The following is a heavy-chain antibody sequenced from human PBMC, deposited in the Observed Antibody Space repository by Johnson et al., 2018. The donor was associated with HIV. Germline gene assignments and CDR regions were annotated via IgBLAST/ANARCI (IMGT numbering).Heavy chain of an antibody. CDR2: ISYDGSNK. Sequence: VQLVESGGGVVQPGRSLRLSCAASGFTFSSYAMHWVRQAPGKGLEWVAVISYDGSNKYYADSVKGRFTISRDNSKNTLYLQMNSLRAEDTAVYYCEREGGALAYCGGDCFLDAVDIWGQGTMVTVSS. CDR3: EREGGALAYCGGDCFLDAVDI. J-gene: IGHJ3*02. CDR1: GFTFSSYA. D-gene: IGHD2-21*01. V-gene: IGHV3-30*04.